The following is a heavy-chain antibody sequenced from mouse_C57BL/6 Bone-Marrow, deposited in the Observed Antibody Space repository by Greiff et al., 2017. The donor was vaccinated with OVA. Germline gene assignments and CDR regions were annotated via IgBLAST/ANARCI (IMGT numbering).Heavy chain of an antibody. J-gene: IGHJ1*03. Sequence: VQLQQSGAELARPGASVKLSCKASGYTFTSYGISWVKQRTGQGLEWIGEIYPRSGNTYYNEKFKGKATLTADKSSSTAYMELRSLTSEDSAVYFNTGRRIGTYWYFDVWGTGATVTISS. CDR3: TGRRIGTYWYFDV. D-gene: IGHD1-1*01. CDR2: IYPRSGNT. CDR1: GYTFTSYG. V-gene: IGHV1-81*01.